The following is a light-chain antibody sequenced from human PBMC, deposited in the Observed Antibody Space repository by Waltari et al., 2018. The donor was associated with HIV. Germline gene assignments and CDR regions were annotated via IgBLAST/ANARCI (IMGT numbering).Light chain of an antibody. V-gene: IGKV3-15*01. CDR1: QSISNH. CDR2: GAS. Sequence: EIVMTQSPATLSVSPGERATLSCRASQSISNHLAWYQQNPGQAPRLLIYGASTKDTAIPARFSGSGSGTEFTLTISSLQSEDFAVYYCQQYNDFPLTFGGGTKVEIK. CDR3: QQYNDFPLT. J-gene: IGKJ4*01.